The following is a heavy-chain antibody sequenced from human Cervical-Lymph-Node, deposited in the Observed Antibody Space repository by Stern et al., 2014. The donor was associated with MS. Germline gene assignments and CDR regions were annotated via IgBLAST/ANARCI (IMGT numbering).Heavy chain of an antibody. CDR1: GDSVSSEDYY. J-gene: IGHJ6*02. Sequence: QVQLVESGPGLVRPSETLSLTCTASGDSVSSEDYYWSWIRQSPGKDLEWIGYIYYRGRPNYNPSLKSRLTISIDTSKNQFSLKLIPVTAADTAVYYCARSGYYGIDVWGQGTTVIVSS. D-gene: IGHD1-26*01. CDR2: IYYRGRP. V-gene: IGHV4-61*08. CDR3: ARSGYYGIDV.